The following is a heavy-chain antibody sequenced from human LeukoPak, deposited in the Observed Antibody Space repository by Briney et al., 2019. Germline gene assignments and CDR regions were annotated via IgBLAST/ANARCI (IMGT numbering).Heavy chain of an antibody. J-gene: IGHJ4*02. CDR3: AKSWSSCSSSNCQVDY. D-gene: IGHD2-2*01. CDR2: ISGSGATT. CDR1: GFTFTNYA. Sequence: PGGSLRLSCAASGFTFTNYAMSWVRQAPGKGLEWVSSISGSGATTTYADSVRGRFTISRDNSKNTLYLQMNNLRADDTAVYSCAKSWSSCSSSNCQVDYWGLGTLVTVSS. V-gene: IGHV3-23*01.